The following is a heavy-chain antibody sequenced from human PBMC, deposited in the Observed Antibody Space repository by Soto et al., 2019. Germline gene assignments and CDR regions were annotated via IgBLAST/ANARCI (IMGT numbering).Heavy chain of an antibody. CDR1: GFTFSSYA. V-gene: IGHV3-23*01. CDR3: AKDLAYYDSSGPQGS. J-gene: IGHJ5*02. CDR2: ISGSGGST. Sequence: GGSLRLSCAASGFTFSSYAMSWVRQAPGKGLEWVSAISGSGGSTYYADSVKGRFTISRDNSKNTLYLQMNSLRAEDTAVYYCAKDLAYYDSSGPQGSWGQGTLVTVSS. D-gene: IGHD3-22*01.